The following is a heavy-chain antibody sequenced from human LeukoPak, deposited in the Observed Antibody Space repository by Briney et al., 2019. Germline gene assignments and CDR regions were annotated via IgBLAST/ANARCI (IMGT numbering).Heavy chain of an antibody. D-gene: IGHD4-17*01. Sequence: GGSLGLSCAASELDFSSHAMTWVRQAPGKGLEWVSAISISGSKTYYADSVKGRFTISRDNSKNTLYLQMNSLRAEDTAVYYCANEIRPNDYWGQGTQVTVSS. CDR3: ANEIRPNDY. V-gene: IGHV3-23*01. CDR2: ISISGSKT. CDR1: ELDFSSHA. J-gene: IGHJ4*02.